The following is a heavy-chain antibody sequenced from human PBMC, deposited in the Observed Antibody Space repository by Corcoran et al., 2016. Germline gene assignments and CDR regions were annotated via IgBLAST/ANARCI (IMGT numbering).Heavy chain of an antibody. D-gene: IGHD6-13*01. J-gene: IGHJ6*02. CDR3: TTDVAAASGAYYGIDV. CDR2: IKSKTDGGTT. CDR1: GFTFSNAW. V-gene: IGHV3-15*07. Sequence: EVQLVESGGGLVKRGGSLRLSCAAAGFTFSNAWMNWVRQASGKGLEWVGRIKSKTDGGTTDYAAPVKGRFTISRDDSKNTLYLQMNSLKTEDAAVYYCTTDVAAASGAYYGIDVWGQATTVTGSS.